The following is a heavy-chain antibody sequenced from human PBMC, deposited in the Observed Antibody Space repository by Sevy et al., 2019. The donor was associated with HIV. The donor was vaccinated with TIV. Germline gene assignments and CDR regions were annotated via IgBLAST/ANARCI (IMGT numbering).Heavy chain of an antibody. CDR3: ASIVDIAMGNAFDI. V-gene: IGHV1-2*02. D-gene: IGHD5-18*01. Sequence: ASVKVSCKASGYTFTGYYMHWVRQAPGQGLEWMGWINPNSGGTNYAQKFQGRVTMTRDTSISTAYMELSRLRSDDTAVYYCASIVDIAMGNAFDIWGQGTMVTVSS. CDR1: GYTFTGYY. J-gene: IGHJ3*02. CDR2: INPNSGGT.